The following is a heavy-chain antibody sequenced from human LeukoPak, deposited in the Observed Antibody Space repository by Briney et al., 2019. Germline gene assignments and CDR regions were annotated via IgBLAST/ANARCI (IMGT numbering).Heavy chain of an antibody. D-gene: IGHD3-22*01. CDR3: ARGRPIDYYDSSGYYFDY. V-gene: IGHV4-34*01. J-gene: IGHJ4*02. Sequence: PSETLSLTCAVYGGSFSGYYWSWIRQPPGKGLEWIGEINRSGSTNYNPSLKSRVTISVDTSKNQFSLKLSSVTAADTAVYYCARGRPIDYYDSSGYYFDYWGQGTLVTVSS. CDR1: GGSFSGYY. CDR2: INRSGST.